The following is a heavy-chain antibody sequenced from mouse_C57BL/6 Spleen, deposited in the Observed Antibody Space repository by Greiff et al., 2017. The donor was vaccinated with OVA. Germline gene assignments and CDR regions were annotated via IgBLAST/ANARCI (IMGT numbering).Heavy chain of an antibody. J-gene: IGHJ4*01. Sequence: QVHVKQPGAELVKPGASVKMSCKASGYTFTSYWITWVKQRPGQGLEWIGDIYPGSGSTNYNEKFKSKATLTVDTSSSTAYMQLSSLTSEDSAGYYCARWGDYGPYYAMDYWGQGTSVTVSS. V-gene: IGHV1-55*01. CDR3: ARWGDYGPYYAMDY. CDR2: IYPGSGST. CDR1: GYTFTSYW. D-gene: IGHD2-4*01.